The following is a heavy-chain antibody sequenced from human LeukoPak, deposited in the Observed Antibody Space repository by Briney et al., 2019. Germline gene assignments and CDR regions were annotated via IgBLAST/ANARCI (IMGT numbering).Heavy chain of an antibody. V-gene: IGHV3-64D*06. CDR3: VKDPGGGSSAY. CDR1: GFTFSSYA. CDR2: ISSNGGST. D-gene: IGHD1-26*01. Sequence: PGGSLRLSCSASGFTFSSYAMHWVRQAPGKGLEYVSVISSNGGSTYYADSVKGRFTISRDNSKNTLYLQMSSLRPEDTAVYYCVKDPGGGSSAYWGQGTLVTVSS. J-gene: IGHJ4*02.